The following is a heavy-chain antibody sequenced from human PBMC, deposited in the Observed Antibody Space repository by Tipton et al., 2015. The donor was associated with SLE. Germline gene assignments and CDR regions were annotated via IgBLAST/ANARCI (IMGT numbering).Heavy chain of an antibody. J-gene: IGHJ4*02. CDR3: ARDGGYYDSSGYFDY. CDR1: GGSISSHY. V-gene: IGHV4-59*11. CDR2: IYYSGST. Sequence: TLSLTCTVSGGSISSHYWSWMRQPPGKGLEWIGCIYYSGSTNYNPSLKSRVTISVDTSKNQFSLKLSSVTAADTAVYYCARDGGYYDSSGYFDYWGQGTLVTVSS. D-gene: IGHD3-22*01.